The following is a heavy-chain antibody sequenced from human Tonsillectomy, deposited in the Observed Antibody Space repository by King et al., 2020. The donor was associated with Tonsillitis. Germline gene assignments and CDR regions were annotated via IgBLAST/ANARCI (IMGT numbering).Heavy chain of an antibody. V-gene: IGHV3-15*01. CDR3: STQLYGYQRDYNKYGMDV. CDR1: GFTFPNAW. CDR2: IHSKTDGGAI. J-gene: IGHJ6*02. Sequence: VQLVESGGSLVKPGGSLRLSCAASGFTFPNAWLSWVRQAPGKGLEWVGRIHSKTDGGAIDYAAPVKGRFTISRDDSKKTLYLQMNSLKSEDTAVYYCSTQLYGYQRDYNKYGMDVGGQGTTVTAPS. D-gene: IGHD4-17*01.